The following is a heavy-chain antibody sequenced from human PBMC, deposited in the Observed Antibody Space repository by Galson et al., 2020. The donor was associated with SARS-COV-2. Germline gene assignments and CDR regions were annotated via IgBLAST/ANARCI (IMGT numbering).Heavy chain of an antibody. CDR2: IHYTGNT. D-gene: IGHD3-22*01. Sequence: ETSETLSLTCTVSGGSFSSRDHYWGWIRQPPGKGLEWIGNIHYTGNTYYNLSLKSRVTISVNTSKNQFSLKLTSVTAADTAVYYCARRFRDDRSDYAWYYFDFWGQGILVTVSS. CDR1: GGSFSSRDHY. CDR3: ARRFRDDRSDYAWYYFDF. V-gene: IGHV4-39*01. J-gene: IGHJ4*02.